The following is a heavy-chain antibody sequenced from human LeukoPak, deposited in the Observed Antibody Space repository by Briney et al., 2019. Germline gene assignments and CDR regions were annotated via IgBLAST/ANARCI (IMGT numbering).Heavy chain of an antibody. CDR1: GYTFTGYY. CDR2: INPNSGGT. D-gene: IGHD5-18*01. V-gene: IGHV1-2*02. CDR3: ARDRDYIQLISGYYYYMDV. Sequence: ASVTVSCKASGYTFTGYYMHWVRQAPGQGLEWMGWINPNSGGTNYAQKFQGRVTMTRDTSISTAYMELSRLRSDDTAVYYCARDRDYIQLISGYYYYMDVWGKGTTVTVSS. J-gene: IGHJ6*03.